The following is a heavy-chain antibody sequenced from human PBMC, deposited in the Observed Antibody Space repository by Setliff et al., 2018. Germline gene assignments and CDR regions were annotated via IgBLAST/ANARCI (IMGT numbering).Heavy chain of an antibody. J-gene: IGHJ5*02. CDR3: ARAGPTVTFFRVLVISWWDP. V-gene: IGHV4-39*07. Sequence: SETLSLTCTVSGGSISSSSYYWGWIRQPPGKGLEWIGSIYHSGITNYNRSLRSRVSISVDTSKNQFSLKLSSVTAADTATYYCARAGPTVTFFRVLVISWWDPWGQGSLVTVSS. D-gene: IGHD3-3*01. CDR2: IYHSGIT. CDR1: GGSISSSSYY.